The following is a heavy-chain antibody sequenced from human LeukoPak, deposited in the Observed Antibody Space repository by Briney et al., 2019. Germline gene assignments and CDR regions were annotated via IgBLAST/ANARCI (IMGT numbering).Heavy chain of an antibody. CDR2: ISAYNGNT. V-gene: IGHV1-18*01. CDR1: GYTFTSYG. CDR3: ARDAVAAAAYSGAFDI. Sequence: ASVKVSCKASGYTFTSYGISWVRQAPGQGLEWMGWISAYNGNTNYAQKLQGRVTMTTGTSTSTAYMELRSLRSGDTAVYYCARDAVAAAAYSGAFDIWGQGTMVTVSS. J-gene: IGHJ3*02. D-gene: IGHD6-13*01.